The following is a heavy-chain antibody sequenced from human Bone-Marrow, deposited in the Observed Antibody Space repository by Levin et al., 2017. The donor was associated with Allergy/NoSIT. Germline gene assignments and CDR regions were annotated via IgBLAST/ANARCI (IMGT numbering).Heavy chain of an antibody. CDR3: AKDLRGSYRIGMDV. J-gene: IGHJ6*02. Sequence: GGSLRLSCAAAGFTFSSYDLHWVRQAPGKGLEWVAIISNDGSNTYYAYSVRGRFTISRDNSKNTLYLQMNSLRAEDTAVYYCAKDLRGSYRIGMDVWGQGTTVTVSS. CDR2: ISNDGSNT. CDR1: GFTFSSYD. V-gene: IGHV3-30*18. D-gene: IGHD1-26*01.